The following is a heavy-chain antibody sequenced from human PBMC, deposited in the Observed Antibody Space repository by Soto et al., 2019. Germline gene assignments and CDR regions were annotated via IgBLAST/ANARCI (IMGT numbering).Heavy chain of an antibody. CDR1: GFNFRSYG. Sequence: QPGGSLRLSCAASGFNFRSYGMHWVRQAPGKGLEWVAVISYDGSKKWYGDSVEGRFTISRDNSKNTLYLQMNSLRAEDTAVYYCARELEAQWLVRPYYYYGMAVWGQGTTVTVSS. CDR2: ISYDGSKK. D-gene: IGHD6-19*01. J-gene: IGHJ6*02. CDR3: ARELEAQWLVRPYYYYGMAV. V-gene: IGHV3-30*03.